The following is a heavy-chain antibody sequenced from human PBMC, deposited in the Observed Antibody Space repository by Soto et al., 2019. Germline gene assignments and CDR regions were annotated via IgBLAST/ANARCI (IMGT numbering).Heavy chain of an antibody. CDR2: ISSSSSTI. D-gene: IGHD6-19*01. Sequence: EVQLVESGGGLVQPGGSLRLSCAASGFTFSSYSMNWVRQAPGKGLEWVSYISSSSSTIYYADSVKGRFTIARDNAKNSLYLQMNSLRAEDPAVYYCARDGGQWLNWFDPWGQGTLVTVSS. CDR3: ARDGGQWLNWFDP. CDR1: GFTFSSYS. V-gene: IGHV3-48*01. J-gene: IGHJ5*02.